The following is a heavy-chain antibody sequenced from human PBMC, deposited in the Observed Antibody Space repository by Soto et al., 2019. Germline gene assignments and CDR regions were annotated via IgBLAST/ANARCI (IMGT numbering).Heavy chain of an antibody. V-gene: IGHV4-34*01. J-gene: IGHJ5*02. CDR3: ARVQTPWIQLWRGGDWFDP. D-gene: IGHD5-18*01. Sequence: SETLSLTCAVYGGPFSGYSWSWILQPPGKGLEWIGEINHSGSTNYNPSLKSRVTISVDTSKNQFSLKLSSVTAADTAVYYCARVQTPWIQLWRGGDWFDPWGQGTLVT. CDR2: INHSGST. CDR1: GGPFSGYS.